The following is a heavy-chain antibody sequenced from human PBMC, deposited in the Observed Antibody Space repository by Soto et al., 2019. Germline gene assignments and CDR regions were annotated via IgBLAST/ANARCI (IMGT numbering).Heavy chain of an antibody. Sequence: QLHLVQSGAVVKKPGASVTVSCSASGYPVTAYYMHWVRQAPGRGLEWMGGINPATGAAKYTQKCQGRVTLTRATSTSTVFMELSGPTSEDPAVFYCARGGGVGVAGSAAFDMWGQGTLVTVSS. D-gene: IGHD3-3*01. CDR2: INPATGAA. CDR1: GYPVTAYY. J-gene: IGHJ3*02. CDR3: ARGGGVGVAGSAAFDM. V-gene: IGHV1-2*02.